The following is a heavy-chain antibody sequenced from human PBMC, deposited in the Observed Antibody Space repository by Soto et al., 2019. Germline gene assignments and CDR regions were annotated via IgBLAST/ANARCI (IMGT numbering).Heavy chain of an antibody. CDR2: ISPYRGSR. Sequence: QVQLVQSGGEVKRPGASVKVSCKASGYDFERFHISWVRQARGQGLEWMGLISPYRGSRYYAEKFQGRVTMTTDTSTSTAYMELRSLTSDDTAVYFCAREQYEFGDLYYVDYWGQGTLVTVSS. D-gene: IGHD4-17*01. CDR3: AREQYEFGDLYYVDY. J-gene: IGHJ4*02. V-gene: IGHV1-18*04. CDR1: GYDFERFH.